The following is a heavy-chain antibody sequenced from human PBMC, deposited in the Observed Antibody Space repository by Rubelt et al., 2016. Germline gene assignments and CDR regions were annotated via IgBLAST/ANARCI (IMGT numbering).Heavy chain of an antibody. D-gene: IGHD3-10*01. CDR1: GGSISSSSYH. CDR3: AGSYGSGYGMEV. CDR2: IYYTGST. Sequence: QVQLQESGPGLLKPSETLSLTCTVSGGSISSSSYHWGWIRQPPGKGLEWIGSIYYTGSTYYNPSLKSRVTISVDTSKKQFSLKLSAVTAADTAVYYCAGSYGSGYGMEVWGPGTTVTVSS. J-gene: IGHJ6*02. V-gene: IGHV4-39*07.